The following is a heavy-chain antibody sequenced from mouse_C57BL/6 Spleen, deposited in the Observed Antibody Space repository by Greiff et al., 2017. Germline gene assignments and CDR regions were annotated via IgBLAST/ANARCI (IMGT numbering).Heavy chain of an antibody. Sequence: VQLQQPGADLVRPGSSVKLSCKASGYTFTSYWMPWVKQRPIQGLEWIGNIDPSDSETHYNQKFKDKATLTVDKSSSTAYMQLSSLTSEDSAVYYCARNWGDWFAYWGQGTLVTVSA. CDR2: IDPSDSET. D-gene: IGHD4-1*01. CDR1: GYTFTSYW. V-gene: IGHV1-52*01. J-gene: IGHJ3*01. CDR3: ARNWGDWFAY.